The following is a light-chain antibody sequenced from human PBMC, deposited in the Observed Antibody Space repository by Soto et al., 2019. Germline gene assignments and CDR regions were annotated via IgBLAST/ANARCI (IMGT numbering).Light chain of an antibody. CDR3: QPPSTWPAIT. CDR2: DAS. Sequence: EIVLTQSPATLSLSPGERATLSCRASESVSSYLAWFQQRPGQAPRLLIYDASIRATGIPASFSGSGSGTDFTLNIRSLEPEDFAVYNCQPPSTWPAITSGPGTRLEVK. CDR1: ESVSSY. J-gene: IGKJ5*01. V-gene: IGKV3-11*01.